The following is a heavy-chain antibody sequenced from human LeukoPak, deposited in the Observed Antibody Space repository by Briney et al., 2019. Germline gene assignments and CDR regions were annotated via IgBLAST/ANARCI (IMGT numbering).Heavy chain of an antibody. V-gene: IGHV1-2*02. D-gene: IGHD2-15*01. CDR1: GYTFTGYY. CDR3: ARAHCSSDSCLSDLYYMDA. Sequence: ASVKVSCKASGYTFTGYYMHWVRQAPGQGLEWMGWINPNSGGTYFAQKFQGRVTMTRDTSISTAYMELSRLTSDDTAVYHCARAHCSSDSCLSDLYYMDAWGKGTTVTVSS. J-gene: IGHJ6*04. CDR2: INPNSGGT.